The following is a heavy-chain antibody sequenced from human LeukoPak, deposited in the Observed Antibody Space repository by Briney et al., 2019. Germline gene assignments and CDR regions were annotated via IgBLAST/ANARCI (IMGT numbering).Heavy chain of an antibody. CDR2: IYSGGST. J-gene: IGHJ3*02. V-gene: IGHV3-53*01. CDR3: ARDGGYYGSSGYSRAFDI. D-gene: IGHD3-22*01. CDR1: GFTVSSNY. Sequence: GGSLRLSCAASGFTVSSNYMSWVRQAPGKGLEWVSVIYSGGSTYYADSGKGRFTISRDNSKNTLYLQMNSLRAEDTAVYYCARDGGYYGSSGYSRAFDIWGQGTMVTVSS.